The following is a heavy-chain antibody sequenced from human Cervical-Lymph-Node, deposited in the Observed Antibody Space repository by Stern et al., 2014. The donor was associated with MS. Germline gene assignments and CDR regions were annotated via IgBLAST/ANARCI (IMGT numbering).Heavy chain of an antibody. CDR2: INPKSGGT. J-gene: IGHJ5*02. Sequence: VQLVQSGAEVEKPGASVKVSCKASGYIFTDYYLHLVRQAPGQGLEWMGRINPKSGGTSYAQSFQGRVTLNRAPSINTAYMDLSRLTSDDTAVYYCTRALRIADRPSPGGHWFDPWGQGTLVIVSS. CDR1: GYIFTDYY. D-gene: IGHD6-6*01. CDR3: TRALRIADRPSPGGHWFDP. V-gene: IGHV1-2*02.